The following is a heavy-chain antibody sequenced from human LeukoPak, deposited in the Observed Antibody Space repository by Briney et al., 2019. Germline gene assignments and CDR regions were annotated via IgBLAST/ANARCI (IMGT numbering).Heavy chain of an antibody. CDR3: AKLADAIL. J-gene: IGHJ3*01. CDR1: GFTFSTYA. D-gene: IGHD2-21*01. Sequence: PGRSLRLSCAASGFTFSTYAMHWVRQAPGKGLEWVAVVSNDGTNKIYVDSVKGRFTISRDNSKNTLFLQMNSLRIEDTAIYYCAKLADAILWGQGTMVTVSS. V-gene: IGHV3-30-3*02. CDR2: VSNDGTNK.